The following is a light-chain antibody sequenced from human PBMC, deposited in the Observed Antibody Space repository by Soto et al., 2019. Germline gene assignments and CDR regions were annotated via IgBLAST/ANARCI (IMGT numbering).Light chain of an antibody. CDR1: QSISSN. V-gene: IGKV3D-15*01. Sequence: EMVMTQSPATLSVSPGETATLSCRASQSISSNLAWYQQKPGQAPRLLMYGASTRATGIPARFSGSGSGTEFTLTSSGLLSEDSAVYYCQQYDIWPRTFGQGTKVETK. CDR3: QQYDIWPRT. J-gene: IGKJ1*01. CDR2: GAS.